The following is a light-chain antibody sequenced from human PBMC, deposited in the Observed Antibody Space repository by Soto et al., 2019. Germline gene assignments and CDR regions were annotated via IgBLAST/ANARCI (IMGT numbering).Light chain of an antibody. CDR3: QQYGSSPFT. Sequence: DIVLTQSPGTLSLSPGERATLSCRASQSVSDSYLAWYQQKPGQAPRLLIYGASSRATGIPDRFSGSGSGTDFTLTISRLEPEDFAVYYCQQYGSSPFTFGPGTIVDIK. V-gene: IGKV3-20*01. J-gene: IGKJ3*01. CDR1: QSVSDSY. CDR2: GAS.